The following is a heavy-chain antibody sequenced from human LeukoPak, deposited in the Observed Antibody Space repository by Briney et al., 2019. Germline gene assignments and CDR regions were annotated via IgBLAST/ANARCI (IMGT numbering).Heavy chain of an antibody. V-gene: IGHV1-69*13. J-gene: IGHJ4*02. Sequence: SVKVSCKASGGTFSNYAISWVRQVPGQGLEWMGGIIPISGTANYAQKLQDRVTITADASTSTAYMELSSLRSEDTAVYYCATYCSSTSCYIWGYYFDYWGQGTLVTVSS. CDR1: GGTFSNYA. CDR3: ATYCSSTSCYIWGYYFDY. CDR2: IIPISGTA. D-gene: IGHD2-2*01.